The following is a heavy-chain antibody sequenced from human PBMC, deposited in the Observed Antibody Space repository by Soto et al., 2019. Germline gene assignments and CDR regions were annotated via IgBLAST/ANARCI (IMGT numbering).Heavy chain of an antibody. CDR2: IWTDGNGN. CDR1: ALTLTNYA. CDR3: ARRQITARRRGAASARGGMDV. D-gene: IGHD6-13*01. V-gene: IGHV3-33*01. J-gene: IGHJ6*02. Sequence: GRSLRLSCAASALTLTNYAMHWVRHPPNKCMEWEGVIWTDGNGNYYANSVKGRFTIPRDNSKNTLYMQMSSLRAEDTAVYYCARRQITARRRGAASARGGMDVWGQGTTVTVSS.